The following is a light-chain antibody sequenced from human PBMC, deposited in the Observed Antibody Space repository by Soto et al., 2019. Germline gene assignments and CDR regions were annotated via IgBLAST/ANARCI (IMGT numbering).Light chain of an antibody. J-gene: IGLJ3*02. CDR2: DVS. Sequence: QSALTQPASVSGSPGQSITISCAGTSGDVGAFDYVSWYQHHPGKVPKLMIYDVSDRPSGVSTRFSGSKSANMASLTISELQADDEADYYCAAYTTSSTLVFGGGTKLTVL. CDR3: AAYTTSSTLV. CDR1: SGDVGAFDY. V-gene: IGLV2-14*03.